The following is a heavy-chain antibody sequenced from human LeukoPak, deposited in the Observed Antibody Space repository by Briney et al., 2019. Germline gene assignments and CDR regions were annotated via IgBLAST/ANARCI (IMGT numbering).Heavy chain of an antibody. Sequence: PGGSPGLSCAASGFTFSSYWMHWVRQAPGKGLVWVSRINSDGSSTSYADSVKGRFTISRDNAENTLYLQMNSLRAEDTAVYYCATPGYSYGYPFDYWGQGTLVTVSS. CDR2: INSDGSST. CDR3: ATPGYSYGYPFDY. CDR1: GFTFSSYW. J-gene: IGHJ4*02. V-gene: IGHV3-74*01. D-gene: IGHD5-18*01.